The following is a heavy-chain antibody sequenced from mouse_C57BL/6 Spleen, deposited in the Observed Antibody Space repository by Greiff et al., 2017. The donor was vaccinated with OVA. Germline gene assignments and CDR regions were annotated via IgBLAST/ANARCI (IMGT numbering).Heavy chain of an antibody. CDR1: GYAFSSYW. J-gene: IGHJ4*01. D-gene: IGHD1-1*01. CDR2: IYPGDGDT. Sequence: QVQLKQSGAELVKPGASVKISCKASGYAFSSYWMNWVKQRPGKGLEWIGQIYPGDGDTNYNGKFKGKATLTADKSSSTAYMQLSSLTSEDSAVYFCASYGSSPYYAMDYWGQGTSVTVSS. V-gene: IGHV1-80*01. CDR3: ASYGSSPYYAMDY.